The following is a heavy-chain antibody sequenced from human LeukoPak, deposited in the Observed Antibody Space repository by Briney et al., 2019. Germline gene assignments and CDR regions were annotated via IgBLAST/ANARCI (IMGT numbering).Heavy chain of an antibody. J-gene: IGHJ4*02. Sequence: PGGSLRLSCVGSGFTFSSYAMSWVRQAPGKGLEWVSAISGSGGSTYYADSVKGRFTISRDNSKNTLYLQMNSLRAEDTAVYYCAKDPRGPPGRLGYYNWGYFDYWGQGTLVTVSS. CDR3: AKDPRGPPGRLGYYNWGYFDY. V-gene: IGHV3-23*01. CDR2: ISGSGGST. D-gene: IGHD3-22*01. CDR1: GFTFSSYA.